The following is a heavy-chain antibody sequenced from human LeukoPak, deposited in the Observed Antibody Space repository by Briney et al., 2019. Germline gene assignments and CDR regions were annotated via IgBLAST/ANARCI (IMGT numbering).Heavy chain of an antibody. CDR2: IYSSGST. V-gene: IGHV4-39*07. J-gene: IGHJ6*03. CDR1: GASISGSGYY. CDR3: ARESYYYDSSGYYRLNYYYMDV. D-gene: IGHD3-22*01. Sequence: SETLSLTCTVSGASISGSGYYWGWIRQPPGKGLEWIGSIYSSGSTYYNASLKSRVTISVDTSKNQFSLKLSSVTAADTAVYYCARESYYYDSSGYYRLNYYYMDVWGKGTTVTISS.